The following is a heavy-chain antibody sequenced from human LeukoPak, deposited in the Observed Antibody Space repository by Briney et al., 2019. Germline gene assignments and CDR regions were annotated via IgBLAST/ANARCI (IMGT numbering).Heavy chain of an antibody. J-gene: IGHJ4*02. CDR1: GYTFTTYA. D-gene: IGHD4-23*01. Sequence: ASVKVSCKASGYTFTTYAMHWVRQAPGQRLEWMGWINAGNGKTKYSQKFQGRVTITRDTSASTAYMELSSLRSEDTAVYYCARFGLNYGGNPGDYWGQGTLVTVSS. V-gene: IGHV1-3*01. CDR3: ARFGLNYGGNPGDY. CDR2: INAGNGKT.